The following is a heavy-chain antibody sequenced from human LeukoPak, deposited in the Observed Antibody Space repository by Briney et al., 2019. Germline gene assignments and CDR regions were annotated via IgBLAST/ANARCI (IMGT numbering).Heavy chain of an antibody. Sequence: SETLSLTCTVSGGSISSGDYYWSWTRQPPGKGLEWIGYIYYSGSTYYNPSLKSRVTISVDTSKNQFSLKLSSVTAADTAVYYCARDGSEGADYWGQGTLVTVSS. V-gene: IGHV4-30-4*01. CDR3: ARDGSEGADY. CDR2: IYYSGST. CDR1: GGSISSGDYY. D-gene: IGHD3-16*01. J-gene: IGHJ4*02.